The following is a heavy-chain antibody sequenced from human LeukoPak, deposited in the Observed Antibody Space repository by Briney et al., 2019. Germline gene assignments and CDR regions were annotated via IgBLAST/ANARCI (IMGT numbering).Heavy chain of an antibody. J-gene: IGHJ4*02. V-gene: IGHV4-59*01. Sequence: PSETLSLTCTVSGGSISSYYWSWIRQPPGKGLEWIGYIYYSGSTNYNPSLKSRVTISVDTSKNQFSLKLSSVTAADTAVYYCARDIYYYDSSGYYFPGGSDYWGQGTLVTVSS. CDR2: IYYSGST. CDR1: GGSISSYY. CDR3: ARDIYYYDSSGYYFPGGSDY. D-gene: IGHD3-22*01.